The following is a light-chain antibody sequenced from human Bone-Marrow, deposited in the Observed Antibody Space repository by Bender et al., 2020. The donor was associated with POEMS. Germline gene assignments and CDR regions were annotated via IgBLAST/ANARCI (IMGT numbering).Light chain of an antibody. CDR3: QVWDSNSDHPV. J-gene: IGLJ2*01. Sequence: SYVLTQPPSVSVAPGKTAIITCGGIDIGRKSVYWYQQKSGQAPLLVIYDDNDRPSGIPERFSGSNSGNTATLTISRVEAGDEADYSCQVWDSNSDHPVFGGGTKLTVL. V-gene: IGLV3-21*03. CDR1: DIGRKS. CDR2: DDN.